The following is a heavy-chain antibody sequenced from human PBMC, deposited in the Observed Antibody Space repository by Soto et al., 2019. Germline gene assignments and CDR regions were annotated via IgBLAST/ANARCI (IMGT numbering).Heavy chain of an antibody. Sequence: GASVKVSCKASGYTFTSYYMHWVRQAPGQGLEWMGIINPSGGSTSYAQKFQGRVTMTRDTSTSTVYMELSSLRSEDTAVYYCATDYYGSGSYSYFDYWGQGTLVTVSS. D-gene: IGHD3-10*01. CDR1: GYTFTSYY. V-gene: IGHV1-46*01. CDR3: ATDYYGSGSYSYFDY. CDR2: INPSGGST. J-gene: IGHJ4*02.